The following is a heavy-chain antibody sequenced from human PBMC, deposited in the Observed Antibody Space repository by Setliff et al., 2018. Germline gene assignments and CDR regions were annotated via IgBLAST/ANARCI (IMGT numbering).Heavy chain of an antibody. J-gene: IGHJ4*02. CDR2: IYYSGST. D-gene: IGHD3-16*01. V-gene: IGHV4-34*01. Sequence: SETLSLTCAVYGGSFSGYYWSWIRQPPGKGLEWIGSIYYSGSTYYNPSLKSRVTISVDTSKNQFSLKLSSVTAADTAVYYCARDGGEYWGQGTLVTVSS. CDR3: ARDGGEY. CDR1: GGSFSGYY.